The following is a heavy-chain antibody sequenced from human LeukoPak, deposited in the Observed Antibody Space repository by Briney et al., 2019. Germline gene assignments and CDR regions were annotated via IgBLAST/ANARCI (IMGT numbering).Heavy chain of an antibody. D-gene: IGHD3-22*01. CDR1: GFTVSSNY. CDR3: AREVGPYDSSGSFDY. V-gene: IGHV3-66*02. Sequence: PGGSLRLSCAASGFTVSSNYMSWVRQAPGKGLEWVSVIYSGGSTYYADSVKGRFTISRDNSKNTLYLQMNSLRAEDTAAYYCAREVGPYDSSGSFDYWGQGTRVTVSS. J-gene: IGHJ4*02. CDR2: IYSGGST.